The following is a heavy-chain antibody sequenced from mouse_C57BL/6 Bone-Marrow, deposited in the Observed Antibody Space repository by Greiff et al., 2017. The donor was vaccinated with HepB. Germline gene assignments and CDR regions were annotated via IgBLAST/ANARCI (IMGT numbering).Heavy chain of an antibody. J-gene: IGHJ4*01. CDR3: ARDIYYYGSSFSLYAMDY. V-gene: IGHV2-2*01. Sequence: VMLVESGPGLVQPSQSLSITCTVSGFSLTSYGVHWVRQSPGKGLEWLGVIWSGGSTDYNAAFISRLSISKDNSKSQVFFKMNSLQADDTAIYYCARDIYYYGSSFSLYAMDYWGQGTSVTVSS. D-gene: IGHD1-1*01. CDR1: GFSLTSYG. CDR2: IWSGGST.